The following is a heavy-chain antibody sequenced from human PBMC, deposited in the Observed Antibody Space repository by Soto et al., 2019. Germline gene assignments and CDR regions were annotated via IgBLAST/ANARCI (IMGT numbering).Heavy chain of an antibody. CDR2: ISSSSSYI. Sequence: GGSLRLSCAASGFTFSSYSMNWVRQAPGKGLEWVSSISSSSSYIYYADSVKGRFTISRDNAKNSLYLQMNSLRAEDTAVYYCAREDGGYDILTGYYYYYYGMDVWGQGTTVTVSS. J-gene: IGHJ6*02. CDR1: GFTFSSYS. CDR3: AREDGGYDILTGYYYYYYGMDV. V-gene: IGHV3-21*01. D-gene: IGHD3-9*01.